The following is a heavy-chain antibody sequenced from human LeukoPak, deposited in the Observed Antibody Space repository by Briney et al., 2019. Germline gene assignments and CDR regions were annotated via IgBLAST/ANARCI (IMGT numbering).Heavy chain of an antibody. CDR3: ARGGVAASFRPKRYFDY. Sequence: SETLSLTCAVYGGSFSGYYWSWIRQPPGKGLEWIGEINHSGSTNYNPSLKSRVTISLDTSKNQFSLKVSSVTAADTAVYYCARGGVAASFRPKRYFDYWGQGTLVTVSS. J-gene: IGHJ4*02. D-gene: IGHD6-13*01. CDR2: INHSGST. V-gene: IGHV4-34*01. CDR1: GGSFSGYY.